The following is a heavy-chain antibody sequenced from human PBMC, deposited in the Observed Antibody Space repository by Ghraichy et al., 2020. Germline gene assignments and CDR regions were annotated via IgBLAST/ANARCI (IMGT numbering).Heavy chain of an antibody. CDR3: VRALRNHLLSDY. CDR2: VNPISTNS. D-gene: IGHD1-14*01. CDR1: GYTFTNYD. V-gene: IGHV1-8*02. Sequence: ASVKVSCKASGYTFTNYDISWVRQASGQGPEWMGWVNPISTNSGYAQNFEGRVSLTSDTSTSTAYMELHGLRSDDTAIYYCVRALRNHLLSDYWGQGTLVTVSS. J-gene: IGHJ4*02.